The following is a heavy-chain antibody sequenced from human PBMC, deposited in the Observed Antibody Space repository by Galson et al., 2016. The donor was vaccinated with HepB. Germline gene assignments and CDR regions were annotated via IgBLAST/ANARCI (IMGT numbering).Heavy chain of an antibody. CDR2: VFYSGST. D-gene: IGHD2-2*01. CDR3: ARVDCSSSRCYSWTGTFDQ. Sequence: SETLSLTCSVSGGSVTSGSHYWSWIRQPPGKRLEWIGYVFYSGSTNYSPSFKSRATISIDTSKHQFSLRLTSVTAADTAVYYCARVDCSSSRCYSWTGTFDQWGQGTLVTVSS. CDR1: GGSVTSGSHY. J-gene: IGHJ4*02. V-gene: IGHV4-61*01.